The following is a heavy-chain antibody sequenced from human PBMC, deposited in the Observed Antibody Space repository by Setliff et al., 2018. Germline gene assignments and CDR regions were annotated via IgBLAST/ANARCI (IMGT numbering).Heavy chain of an antibody. Sequence: SETLSLTCTVSGGSISSTSYYWAWIRQPPGKGLEWTGSIYYRGSTFIYPSLRSRVTISADTSKNQFSLQLTSVTAADTAVYYCRLWSHNYHDDYWGQG. CDR2: IYYRGST. D-gene: IGHD3-16*01. CDR3: RLWSHNYHDDY. J-gene: IGHJ4*02. CDR1: GGSISSTSYY. V-gene: IGHV4-39*07.